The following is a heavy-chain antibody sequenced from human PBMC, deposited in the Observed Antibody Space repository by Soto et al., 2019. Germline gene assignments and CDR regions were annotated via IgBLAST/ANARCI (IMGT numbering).Heavy chain of an antibody. Sequence: VQLVQSGAELKKPGASVKVSCMASGFSFNTYGITWVRQAPGQGLDWMGWINTYNGNTVYAQNVQGRLTMTTDTSTATSYMEMRSLKSADTDMYYCARAGLPYNWCPFDYWGQGTLVTVSS. CDR2: INTYNGNT. D-gene: IGHD1-20*01. CDR1: GFSFNTYG. CDR3: ARAGLPYNWCPFDY. J-gene: IGHJ4*02. V-gene: IGHV1-18*04.